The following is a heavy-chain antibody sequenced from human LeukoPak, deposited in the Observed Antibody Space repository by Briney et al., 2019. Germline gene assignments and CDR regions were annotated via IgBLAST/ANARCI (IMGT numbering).Heavy chain of an antibody. CDR2: INHSGST. CDR3: ARDTYYYDSSGYNYFDY. Sequence: SETLSLTCAVYGGSFSGYYWSWIRQPPGKGLEWSGEINHSGSTNYNPSLKSRVTMSGDTSKNQFSLKLSAVTAADTAVYYCARDTYYYDSSGYNYFDYWGQGTLVTVSS. D-gene: IGHD3-22*01. J-gene: IGHJ4*02. CDR1: GGSFSGYY. V-gene: IGHV4-34*01.